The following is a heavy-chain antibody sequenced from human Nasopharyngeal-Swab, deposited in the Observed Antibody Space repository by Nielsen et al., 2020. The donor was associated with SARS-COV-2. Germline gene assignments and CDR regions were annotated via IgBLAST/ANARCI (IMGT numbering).Heavy chain of an antibody. D-gene: IGHD3-16*01. V-gene: IGHV3-9*01. Sequence: SLKISCAASGFTFDDYAMHWVRHAPGKGLEWVSGISWNSGSIGYADSVKGRFTISRDNAKNSLYLQMNSLRAEDTALYYCAKDIEGGDDAFDIWGQGTMVTVSS. J-gene: IGHJ3*02. CDR1: GFTFDDYA. CDR2: ISWNSGSI. CDR3: AKDIEGGDDAFDI.